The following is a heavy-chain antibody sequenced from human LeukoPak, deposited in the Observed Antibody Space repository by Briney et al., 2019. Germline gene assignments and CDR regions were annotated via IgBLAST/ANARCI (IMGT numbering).Heavy chain of an antibody. D-gene: IGHD3-22*01. CDR1: GYTFTSYG. J-gene: IGHJ4*02. CDR3: ARDRAYYDSSGYCPSDY. V-gene: IGHV1-18*01. Sequence: ASVKVSCKASGYTFTSYGISWVRQAPGQGLEWMGWISAYNGNTNYAQKLQGRVTMTTDTSTSTAYMELRSLRSDDTAVYYCARDRAYYDSSGYCPSDYWGQGTLVTVPS. CDR2: ISAYNGNT.